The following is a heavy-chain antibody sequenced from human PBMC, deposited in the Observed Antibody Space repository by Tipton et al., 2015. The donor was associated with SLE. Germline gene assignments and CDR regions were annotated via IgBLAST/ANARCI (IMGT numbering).Heavy chain of an antibody. CDR1: GFTLSTYD. Sequence: SLRLSYAASGFTLSTYDMHWVRQGTGKGLEWVSVIGIAGDTYYPDSVKGRFTISRENGKNSLHLQMNRLRAGDTAVYYCVRGQSATGEFDSWGQGTQVTVSS. CDR3: VRGQSATGEFDS. J-gene: IGHJ4*02. V-gene: IGHV3-13*01. CDR2: IGIAGDT. D-gene: IGHD3-16*01.